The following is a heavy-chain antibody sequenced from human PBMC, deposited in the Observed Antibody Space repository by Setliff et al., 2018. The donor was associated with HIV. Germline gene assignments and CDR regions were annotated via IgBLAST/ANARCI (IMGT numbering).Heavy chain of an antibody. CDR3: ARVPYRSAWFSGGHDAFDI. CDR1: GYSLARYG. J-gene: IGHJ3*02. V-gene: IGHV1-18*01. Sequence: GASVKVSCKASGYSLARYGLSWVRQAPGQGLEWMGWISGFNGNTKYAQSFQDRVAMTTETATSTAYMEMRSLRSDDTAVYFCARVPYRSAWFSGGHDAFDIWGQGTMVTVSS. D-gene: IGHD6-19*01. CDR2: ISGFNGNT.